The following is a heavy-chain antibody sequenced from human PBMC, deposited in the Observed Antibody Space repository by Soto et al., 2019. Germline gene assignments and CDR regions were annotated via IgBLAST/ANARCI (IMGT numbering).Heavy chain of an antibody. CDR1: GFSFSSYG. CDR2: ISYDGSNK. V-gene: IGHV3-30*18. Sequence: PWGSLRLSCAASGFSFSSYGMHWVRQAPGKGLEWVAVISYDGSNKYYADSVKGRFTISRDNSKNTLYLQMNSLRAEDTAVYYCAKGGYSYGYYFDYWGQGTLVTVSS. J-gene: IGHJ4*02. D-gene: IGHD5-18*01. CDR3: AKGGYSYGYYFDY.